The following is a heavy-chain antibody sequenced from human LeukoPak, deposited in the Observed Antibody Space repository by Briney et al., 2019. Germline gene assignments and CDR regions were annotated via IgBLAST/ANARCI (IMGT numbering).Heavy chain of an antibody. J-gene: IGHJ4*02. V-gene: IGHV4-61*02. D-gene: IGHD3-10*01. CDR3: AKVTVGVRGLHFDD. CDR2: LDTSGST. Sequence: SQTLSLTCPVSGGSISSGSYYWSWIRQPAGKGLEWIGRLDTSGSTDYNPSLRSRVTISVHTSKNQFSLNLSSVTAADTAVYYCAKVTVGVRGLHFDDWGQGTLVTVSS. CDR1: GGSISSGSYY.